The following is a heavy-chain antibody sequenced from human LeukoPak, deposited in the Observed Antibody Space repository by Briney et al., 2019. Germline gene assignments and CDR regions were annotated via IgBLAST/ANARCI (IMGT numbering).Heavy chain of an antibody. CDR3: ARVRRYSQYESSGYYADS. Sequence: GGSLRLSCAASGFTFSSYGMHWVRQAPGEGLEWVAFIRYDGSNKYYADSVKGRFTISRDNSKDTLYLQMNSLKIEDTATYYCARVRRYSQYESSGYYADSWGQGTLVTVSS. J-gene: IGHJ5*01. CDR1: GFTFSSYG. V-gene: IGHV3-30*02. D-gene: IGHD3-22*01. CDR2: IRYDGSNK.